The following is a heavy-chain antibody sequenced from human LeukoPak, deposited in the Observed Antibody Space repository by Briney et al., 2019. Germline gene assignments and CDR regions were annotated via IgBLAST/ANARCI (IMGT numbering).Heavy chain of an antibody. CDR2: ISGSGGNT. V-gene: IGHV3-23*01. J-gene: IGHJ4*02. Sequence: GGSLRLSRAVSGITLSNYGMSWVRQAPGKGLEWVSGISGSGGNTYYADSVKGRFTISRDNSKNTLYLQMNSLRAEDTAVYFCAKRGVVIRVILVGFHKEAYYFDSWGQGALVTVSS. D-gene: IGHD3-22*01. CDR1: GITLSNYG. CDR3: AKRGVVIRVILVGFHKEAYYFDS.